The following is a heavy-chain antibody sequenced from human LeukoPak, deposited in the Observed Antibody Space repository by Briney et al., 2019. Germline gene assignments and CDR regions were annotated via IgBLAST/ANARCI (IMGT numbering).Heavy chain of an antibody. J-gene: IGHJ3*02. CDR3: AKGVTGDRKSDI. CDR1: GFTVSTNY. CDR2: IYDGGGT. D-gene: IGHD7-27*01. Sequence: GGSLRLSCAASGFTVSTNYMAWVRQAPGKGLEWVSGIYDGGGTYYADSVKGRFTISRDNSKNTLYLQMNSLRAEDTAVYYCAKGVTGDRKSDIWGQGTMVTVSS. V-gene: IGHV3-53*01.